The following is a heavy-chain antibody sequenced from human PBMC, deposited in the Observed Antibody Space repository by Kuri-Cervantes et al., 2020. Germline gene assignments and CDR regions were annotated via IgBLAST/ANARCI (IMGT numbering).Heavy chain of an antibody. CDR3: ASTYGSGWYSGY. D-gene: IGHD6-19*01. CDR1: GFTFSSYW. J-gene: IGHJ4*02. V-gene: IGHV3-74*01. Sequence: GESLKISCAASGFTFSSYWMHWVRQAPGKGLVWVSRINSDGSSTSYAGSVKGRFTISRDNAKNTLYLQMNSLRAEDTAVYYCASTYGSGWYSGYWGQGTLVTVSS. CDR2: INSDGSST.